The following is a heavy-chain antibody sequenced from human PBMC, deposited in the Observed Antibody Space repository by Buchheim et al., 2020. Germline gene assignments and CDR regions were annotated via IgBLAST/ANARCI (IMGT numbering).Heavy chain of an antibody. CDR2: INTDGSTT. CDR3: ARGQGYGMDV. CDR1: GFTFSSYA. J-gene: IGHJ6*02. Sequence: VQLVESGGGVVQPGRSLRLSCAASGFTFSSYAMHWVRQAPGKGLEWVSHINTDGSTTTYADSVRGRFTSSRDNNKTTVVLQMNSLRAEDTAVYYCARGQGYGMDVWGQGTT. V-gene: IGHV3-74*02.